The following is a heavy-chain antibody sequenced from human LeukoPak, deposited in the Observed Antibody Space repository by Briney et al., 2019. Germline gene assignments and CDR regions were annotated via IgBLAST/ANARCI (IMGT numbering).Heavy chain of an antibody. V-gene: IGHV4-39*01. D-gene: IGHD3-9*01. CDR2: IYYSGST. J-gene: IGHJ3*01. CDR1: GGSISSSSYY. CDR3: ASKSLTASSTYDGFDV. Sequence: PSETLSLTCTVSGGSISSSSYYWGWIRQPPGKGLEWIGSIYYSGSTYYNPSLKSRVTISVDTSKNQFSLRLSSVTAADTAIYYCASKSLTASSTYDGFDVWGRGTTVIVSS.